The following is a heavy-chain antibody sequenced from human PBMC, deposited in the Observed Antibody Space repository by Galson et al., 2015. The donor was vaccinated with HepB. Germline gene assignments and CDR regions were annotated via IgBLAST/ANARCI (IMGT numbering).Heavy chain of an antibody. Sequence: CAISGDSVSSNSAAWNWIRQSPSRGLEWLGRTYYRSKWYNDYAVSVESRITINPDTSKNQFSLQLNSVTPEDTAVYYCARGPIVLMVYGYDYWGQGTLVTVSS. CDR1: GDSVSSNSAA. V-gene: IGHV6-1*01. CDR2: TYYRSKWYN. D-gene: IGHD2-8*01. J-gene: IGHJ4*02. CDR3: ARGPIVLMVYGYDY.